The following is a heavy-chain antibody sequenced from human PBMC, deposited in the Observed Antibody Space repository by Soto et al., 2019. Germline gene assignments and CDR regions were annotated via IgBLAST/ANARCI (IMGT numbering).Heavy chain of an antibody. CDR2: IYYSGST. CDR1: GGSISSGGYY. Sequence: SETLSLTCTVSGGSISSGGYYWSWIRQHPGKGLEWIGYIYYSGSTYYNPSLKSRVTISVDTSKNQFSLKLSSVTAADTAVYYCARVRIVVVITSDVDVYFDYWGQGTLVTVSS. V-gene: IGHV4-31*03. J-gene: IGHJ4*02. CDR3: ARVRIVVVITSDVDVYFDY. D-gene: IGHD3-22*01.